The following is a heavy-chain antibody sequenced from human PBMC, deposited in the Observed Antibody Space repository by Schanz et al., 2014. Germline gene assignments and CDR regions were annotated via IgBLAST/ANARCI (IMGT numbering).Heavy chain of an antibody. CDR2: INSVGSNT. CDR3: AKGRFGELSAFDI. V-gene: IGHV3-74*01. Sequence: EVQLVQSGGGLVQPGGSLRLSCAASGFTFSSHWMHWVRQDPGKGLVWVARINSVGSNTDYADSVKGRFTISRDNSKNTLYLQMNSLRAEDTAVYYCAKGRFGELSAFDIWGQGTMVTVSS. CDR1: GFTFSSHW. J-gene: IGHJ3*02. D-gene: IGHD3-10*01.